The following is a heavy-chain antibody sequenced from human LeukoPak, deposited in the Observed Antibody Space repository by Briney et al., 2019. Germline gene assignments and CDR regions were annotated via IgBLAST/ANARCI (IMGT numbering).Heavy chain of an antibody. J-gene: IGHJ4*02. CDR1: GYTFTGYY. CDR3: AIRGYGDYWYYFDY. Sequence: GASVKVSCRASGYTFTGYYMHWVRQAPGQGLEWMGWINPNSGGTNYAQKFQGRVTMTRDTSISTAYMELSRLRSDDTAVYYCAIRGYGDYWYYFDYWGQGTLVTVSS. V-gene: IGHV1-2*02. D-gene: IGHD4-17*01. CDR2: INPNSGGT.